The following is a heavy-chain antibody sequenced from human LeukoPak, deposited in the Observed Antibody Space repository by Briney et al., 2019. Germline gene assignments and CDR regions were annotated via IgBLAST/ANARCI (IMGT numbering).Heavy chain of an antibody. Sequence: EASVKVSCKASGGTFSSYAISWVRQAPGQGLEWMGWMNPNSGNTGYAQKFQGRVTMTRNTSISTAYMELSSLRSEDTAVYYCARGQGGYYYDRRLTYDYWGQGTLVTVSS. D-gene: IGHD3-22*01. CDR2: MNPNSGNT. V-gene: IGHV1-8*02. CDR1: GGTFSSYA. J-gene: IGHJ4*02. CDR3: ARGQGGYYYDRRLTYDY.